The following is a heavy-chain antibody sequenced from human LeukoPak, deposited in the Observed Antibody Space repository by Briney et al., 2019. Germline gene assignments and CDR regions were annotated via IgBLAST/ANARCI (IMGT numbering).Heavy chain of an antibody. CDR3: ARDDGGAPRF. Sequence: GGSLRLSCAASGFTFSDHYMDWVRQAPGKGLEWVGRTRNKANSYTTEYAASVKGRFTISRDDSKNSLYLQMNSLKTEDTAVYYCARDDGGAPRFWGQGTPVTVSS. D-gene: IGHD3-16*01. CDR2: TRNKANSYTT. J-gene: IGHJ4*02. V-gene: IGHV3-72*01. CDR1: GFTFSDHY.